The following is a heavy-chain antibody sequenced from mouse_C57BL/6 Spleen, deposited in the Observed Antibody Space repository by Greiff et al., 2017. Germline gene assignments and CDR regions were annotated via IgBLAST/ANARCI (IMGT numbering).Heavy chain of an antibody. CDR1: GFTFSSYG. D-gene: IGHD4-1*01. CDR3: ARQWDLHYHDY. CDR2: ISSGGSYP. V-gene: IGHV5-6*01. J-gene: IGHJ2*02. Sequence: EVKVVESGGDLVKPGGSLKLSCAASGFTFSSYGMSWVRQTPDQLLEWVATISSGGSYPHYPDSVKGRFTISRDNAKNAQYLQMSSLKSDETAMYDGARQWDLHYHDYWGQCTSLTVSS.